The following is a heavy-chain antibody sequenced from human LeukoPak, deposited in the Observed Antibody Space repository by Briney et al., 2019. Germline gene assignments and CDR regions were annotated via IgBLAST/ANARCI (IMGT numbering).Heavy chain of an antibody. CDR2: ISAYNGNI. D-gene: IGHD5-18*01. CDR1: GYTFTSFG. V-gene: IGHV1-18*01. CDR3: VRDLGVDTTMIFFDY. J-gene: IGHJ4*02. Sequence: ASVKVSCKATGYTFTSFGISWVRQAPGQGLEWMGWISAYNGNINYAQELQGRVTMTTDTSTSTAYMEVRSLRSEDTAVYYCVRDLGVDTTMIFFDYWGQGSVVTVSS.